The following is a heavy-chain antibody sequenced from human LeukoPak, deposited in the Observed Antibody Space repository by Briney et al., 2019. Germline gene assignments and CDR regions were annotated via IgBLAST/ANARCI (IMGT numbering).Heavy chain of an antibody. CDR1: GASISSGIYY. CDR2: IYYTGTT. D-gene: IGHD6-13*01. CDR3: ARGVLY. J-gene: IGHJ4*02. V-gene: IGHV4-31*03. Sequence: SQTLSLTCTVSGASISSGIYYWSWIRQHPGKGLEWIGYIYYTGTTYYNPFLKSRVTISVDTSKNQLSLKLSSVTAADTAVYYCARGVLYWGQGTLVTVSS.